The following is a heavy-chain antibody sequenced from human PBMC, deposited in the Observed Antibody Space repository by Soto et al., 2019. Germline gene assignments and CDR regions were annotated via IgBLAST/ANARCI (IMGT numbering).Heavy chain of an antibody. CDR1: GYTFTSYA. CDR2: INAGNGNT. D-gene: IGHD3-3*01. Sequence: QVQLVQSGAEVKKPGASVKVSCKASGYTFTSYAMHWVRQAPGQRLEWMGWINAGNGNTKYSQKFQGRVTITRDTSASTAYMELSSLRSEDTAVYYCARVALDYDFWSGYSTHDYWGQGTLVTVSS. J-gene: IGHJ4*02. V-gene: IGHV1-3*01. CDR3: ARVALDYDFWSGYSTHDY.